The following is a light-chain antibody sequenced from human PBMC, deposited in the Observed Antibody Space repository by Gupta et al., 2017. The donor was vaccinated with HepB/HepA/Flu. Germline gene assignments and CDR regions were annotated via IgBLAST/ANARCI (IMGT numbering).Light chain of an antibody. Sequence: QSALTQPRSVSGSPGQSVTISCTTTSSYVATYNFVSWYQQHPGKVPKLMVYDVTKRPPGVPDRFSGSKSGNTASLTISGLQAEEEAEYYCCSYAAYNTWMFGGGTKVTVL. CDR2: DVT. CDR1: SSYVATYNF. J-gene: IGLJ3*02. V-gene: IGLV2-11*01. CDR3: CSYAAYNTWM.